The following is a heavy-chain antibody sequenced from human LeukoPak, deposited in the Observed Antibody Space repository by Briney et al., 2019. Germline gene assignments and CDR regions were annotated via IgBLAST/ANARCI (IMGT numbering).Heavy chain of an antibody. V-gene: IGHV1-2*02. Sequence: ASVKVSCKASGYTFTGYYMHWVRQAPGQGLEWMGWINPNSGGTNYAQKFQGRVTMTRDTSISTAYMELSRLRSDDTAVYYCARGGYSYGSSYYYGMDVWGQGTTVTVSS. J-gene: IGHJ6*02. CDR2: INPNSGGT. CDR3: ARGGYSYGSSYYYGMDV. D-gene: IGHD5-18*01. CDR1: GYTFTGYY.